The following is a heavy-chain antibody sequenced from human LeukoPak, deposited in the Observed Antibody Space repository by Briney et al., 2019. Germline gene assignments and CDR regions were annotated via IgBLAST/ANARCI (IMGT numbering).Heavy chain of an antibody. Sequence: SETLSLTCTVSGGSISSGDYYWSWIRQPPGKGLEWIGYIYYSGSTYYNPSLKSRVTISVDTSKNQFSLKLSSVTAADTAVYYCARYPVTTLNFDYWGQGTLVTVSS. V-gene: IGHV4-30-4*08. CDR3: ARYPVTTLNFDY. D-gene: IGHD4-11*01. CDR1: GGSISSGDYY. CDR2: IYYSGST. J-gene: IGHJ4*02.